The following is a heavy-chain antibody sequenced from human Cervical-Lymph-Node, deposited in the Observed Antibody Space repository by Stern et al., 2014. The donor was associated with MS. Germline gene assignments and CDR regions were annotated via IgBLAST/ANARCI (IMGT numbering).Heavy chain of an antibody. Sequence: EQLEDSGPGLVKPSQTLSLTCTVSGGSISSSGYYWSWIRQHPGKGLEWIGYIYYSGSTYYNPYLKSRVSISVDTSKKQFSLKLSSVTAADTAVYYCARDVAAAGTMYYFDSWGQGTLVTVSS. CDR2: IYYSGST. CDR1: GGSISSSGYY. V-gene: IGHV4-31*03. D-gene: IGHD6-13*01. J-gene: IGHJ4*02. CDR3: ARDVAAAGTMYYFDS.